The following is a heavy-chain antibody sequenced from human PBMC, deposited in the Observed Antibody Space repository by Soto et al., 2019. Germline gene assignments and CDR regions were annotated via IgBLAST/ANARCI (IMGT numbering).Heavy chain of an antibody. D-gene: IGHD6-13*01. CDR2: IWYDGSNK. V-gene: IGHV3-33*01. CDR1: GFTFSSYG. CDR3: ARAGAAGVDAFDI. J-gene: IGHJ3*02. Sequence: QVQLVESGGGVVQPGRSLRLSCAASGFTFSSYGMHWVRQAPGKGLEWVAVIWYDGSNKYYADSVKGRFTISRDNSKNTLYLQMNSLRAEDTAVSYCARAGAAGVDAFDIWGQGTMVTVSS.